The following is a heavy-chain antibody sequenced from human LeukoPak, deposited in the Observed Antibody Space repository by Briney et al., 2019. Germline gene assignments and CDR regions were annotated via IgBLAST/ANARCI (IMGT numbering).Heavy chain of an antibody. J-gene: IGHJ4*02. Sequence: GGSLRLSCAASGFTFSSYGMHWVRQAPGKGLEWVAVISYDGSNKYYADSVKGRFTISRDSSKNTLYLQMNSLRAEDTAVYYCAKAWYSSGWYYFDYWGQGTLVTVSS. CDR3: AKAWYSSGWYYFDY. D-gene: IGHD6-19*01. V-gene: IGHV3-30*18. CDR2: ISYDGSNK. CDR1: GFTFSSYG.